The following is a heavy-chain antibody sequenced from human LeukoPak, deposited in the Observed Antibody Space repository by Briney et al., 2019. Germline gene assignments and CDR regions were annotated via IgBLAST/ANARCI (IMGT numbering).Heavy chain of an antibody. Sequence: PGGSLRLSCAASGFTVSSNDMSWVRKAPGKGLEWVSVTHSGGTTYYADSGKGRFTISRDSSKNTVYLQMNSLRVEDTAVYYCGRRLLTTWACDVWGQGTMVTVSS. V-gene: IGHV3-66*01. J-gene: IGHJ3*01. D-gene: IGHD2/OR15-2a*01. CDR2: THSGGTT. CDR3: GRRLLTTWACDV. CDR1: GFTVSSND.